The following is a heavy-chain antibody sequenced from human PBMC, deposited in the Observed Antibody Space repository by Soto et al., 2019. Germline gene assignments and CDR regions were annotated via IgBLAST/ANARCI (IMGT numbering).Heavy chain of an antibody. V-gene: IGHV1-69*13. CDR1: GGTFSSYA. D-gene: IGHD1-26*01. CDR3: ASGIVGAIRYYGMDV. CDR2: IIPIFGTA. J-gene: IGHJ6*02. Sequence: SVKVSCKASGGTFSSYAISWVRQAPGQGLEWMGGIIPIFGTANYAQKFQGRVTITADESTSTAYMELSSLRSEDTAVYYCASGIVGAIRYYGMDVCGQRSTVPVSS.